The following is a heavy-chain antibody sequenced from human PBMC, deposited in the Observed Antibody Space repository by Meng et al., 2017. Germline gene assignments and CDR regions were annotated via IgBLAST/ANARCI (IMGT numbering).Heavy chain of an antibody. J-gene: IGHJ4*02. CDR3: LDEAPRSDY. Sequence: EVQLVESRGGLVPPGGSLRLSWAASGFTFNNYWIHWVRQVPGKGLGWVSRISGDGSITNYAGSVKGRFTISRDNAKNTLYLQMNSLRPEDTAVYYCLDEAPRSDYWGQGSLVTVSS. CDR1: GFTFNNYW. CDR2: ISGDGSIT. V-gene: IGHV3-74*01. D-gene: IGHD1-1*01.